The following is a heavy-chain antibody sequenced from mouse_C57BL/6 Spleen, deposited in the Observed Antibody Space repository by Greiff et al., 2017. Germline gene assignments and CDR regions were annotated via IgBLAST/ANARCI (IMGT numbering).Heavy chain of an antibody. CDR1: GYTFTDYE. D-gene: IGHD1-1*01. J-gene: IGHJ3*01. Sequence: VQLQQSGAELVRPGASVTLSCKASGYTFTDYEMHWVKQTPVHGLEWIGAIDPETGGHAYNQTFKGKAILTADKSSSTAYMELRSLTSEDSAVYCGTRDYCSSPWFAYWGQGTLVTVSA. CDR3: TRDYCSSPWFAY. CDR2: IDPETGGH. V-gene: IGHV1-15*01.